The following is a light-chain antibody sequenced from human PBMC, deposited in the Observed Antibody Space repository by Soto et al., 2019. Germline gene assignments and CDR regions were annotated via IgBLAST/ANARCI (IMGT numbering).Light chain of an antibody. J-gene: IGLJ1*01. Sequence: QSALTQPASVSGSPGQSITISCSGTSSDVGSYNLVSWYQQHPGKAPKIMIYEGNKRPSGVSNRFSGSKSGNMASLTISGLQAEDEADYYGCSHAGSDTYVYGSGTKVTVL. CDR2: EGN. CDR1: SSDVGSYNL. CDR3: CSHAGSDTYV. V-gene: IGLV2-23*01.